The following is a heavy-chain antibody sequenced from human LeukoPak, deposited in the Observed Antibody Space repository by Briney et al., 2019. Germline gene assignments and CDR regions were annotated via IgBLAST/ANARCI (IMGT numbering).Heavy chain of an antibody. V-gene: IGHV3-21*01. J-gene: IGHJ3*02. CDR3: ARTRVGVMNAFDI. D-gene: IGHD3-16*01. Sequence: PGGSLRLSCAASGFTFSSYSMNWVRQAPGKGLEWVSSISSSSSYIYYADSVKGRFTISRDNSKNTLYLQMNSLRAEDTAVYYCARTRVGVMNAFDIWGQGTMVTVSS. CDR2: ISSSSSYI. CDR1: GFTFSSYS.